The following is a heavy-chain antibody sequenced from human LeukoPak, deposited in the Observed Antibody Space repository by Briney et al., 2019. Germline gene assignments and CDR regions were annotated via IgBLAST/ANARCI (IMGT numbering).Heavy chain of an antibody. Sequence: GGSLRLSCAASGFTFSSYAMHWVRQAPGKGLEWVAVISYDGSNKYYADSVKGRFTISRDNSKNTLYLQMNSLRAEDTAMYYCAREYCSSTSCPIFDYWGQGTLVTVSS. V-gene: IGHV3-30*04. D-gene: IGHD2-2*01. CDR2: ISYDGSNK. CDR3: AREYCSSTSCPIFDY. J-gene: IGHJ4*02. CDR1: GFTFSSYA.